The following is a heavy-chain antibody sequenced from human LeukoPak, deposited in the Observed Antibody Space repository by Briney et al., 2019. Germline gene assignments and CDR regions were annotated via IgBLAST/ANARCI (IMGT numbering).Heavy chain of an antibody. CDR2: IYYSGST. CDR1: GGSISSSSYY. J-gene: IGHJ4*02. V-gene: IGHV4-39*07. Sequence: SETLSLTCTVSGGSISSSSYYWGWIRQPPGKGLEWIGSIYYSGSTHYNPSLKSRVTISVDTSKNQFSLKLSSVTAADTAVYYCASSPRVGVVIYFDYWGQGTLVTVSS. D-gene: IGHD3-3*01. CDR3: ASSPRVGVVIYFDY.